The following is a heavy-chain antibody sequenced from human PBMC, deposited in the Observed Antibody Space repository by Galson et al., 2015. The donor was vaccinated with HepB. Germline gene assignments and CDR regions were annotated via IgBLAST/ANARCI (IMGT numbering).Heavy chain of an antibody. J-gene: IGHJ4*02. Sequence: SLRLSCAASGPSFSSYAMRWVRQTPGKGLEWVAVISYDGRKKYYADSVKGRFTISRDDSKNTMYLQMDSLRVEDTAVFYCASPKPYSSSWFLDYWGQGTLVTVSS. CDR2: ISYDGRKK. CDR1: GPSFSSYA. D-gene: IGHD6-13*01. V-gene: IGHV3-30*04. CDR3: ASPKPYSSSWFLDY.